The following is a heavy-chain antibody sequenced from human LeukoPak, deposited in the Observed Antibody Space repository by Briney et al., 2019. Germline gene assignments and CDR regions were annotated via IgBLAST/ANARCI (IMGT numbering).Heavy chain of an antibody. V-gene: IGHV4-38-2*02. CDR1: GYSISSGYY. J-gene: IGHJ4*02. Sequence: PSETLSLTCTVSGYSISSGYYWGWIRQPPGKGLEWIGSIYHSGSTYYNPSLKSRVTISVDTSKNQFSLKLSSVTAADTAVYYCARRQADCGGDCYILFDYWGQGTLVTVSS. CDR2: IYHSGST. D-gene: IGHD2-21*02. CDR3: ARRQADCGGDCYILFDY.